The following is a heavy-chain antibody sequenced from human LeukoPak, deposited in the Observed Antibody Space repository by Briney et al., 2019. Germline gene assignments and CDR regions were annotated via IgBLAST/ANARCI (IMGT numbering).Heavy chain of an antibody. Sequence: GGSLRLSCAASGFTFSTYSMNWVRQAPGKGLEWVSYISSSSTIYYADSAKGRFTISRDNAKNSLYLQMNSLRAEDTAVYYCARAPYSSSWYDFDYWGQGTLVTVSS. D-gene: IGHD6-13*01. CDR2: ISSSSTI. J-gene: IGHJ4*02. CDR3: ARAPYSSSWYDFDY. CDR1: GFTFSTYS. V-gene: IGHV3-48*04.